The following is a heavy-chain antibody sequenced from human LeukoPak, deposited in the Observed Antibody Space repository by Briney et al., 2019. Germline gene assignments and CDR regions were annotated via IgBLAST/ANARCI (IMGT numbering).Heavy chain of an antibody. CDR3: AKVATVTTIGDYYYMDV. D-gene: IGHD4-17*01. V-gene: IGHV3-30*02. J-gene: IGHJ6*03. CDR1: GFPFSSHG. CDR2: IRYDGSNK. Sequence: GGTLRLSCAASGFPFSSHGMSWVRQAPGKGLEWVAFIRYDGSNKYYADSVKGRFTISRDNSKNTLYLQMNSLRAVDTAVYYCAKVATVTTIGDYYYMDVWGKGTTVTISS.